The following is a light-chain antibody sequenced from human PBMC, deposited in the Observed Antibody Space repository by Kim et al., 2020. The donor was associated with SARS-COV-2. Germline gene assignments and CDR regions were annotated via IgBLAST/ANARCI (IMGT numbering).Light chain of an antibody. V-gene: IGKV1-5*03. CDR1: QSISTW. CDR2: KAS. Sequence: ASVGERVTITCRASQSISTWLAWYQQTPRKGPKLLIYKASSLERGVPSRFSGSGSGTEFTLTIDSLQPEDFAVYYCQQYSSDSPTFGQGTKVDIK. CDR3: QQYSSDSPT. J-gene: IGKJ1*01.